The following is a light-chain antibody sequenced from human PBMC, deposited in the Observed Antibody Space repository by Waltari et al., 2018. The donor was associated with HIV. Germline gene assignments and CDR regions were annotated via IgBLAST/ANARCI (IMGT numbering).Light chain of an antibody. V-gene: IGKV1-5*03. CDR1: QDINTW. J-gene: IGKJ4*01. Sequence: DVQMSQSLSALSASVGDRVAITCRASQDINTWLAWYQQKPGKAPKLLIYRASTLESGVPSRCSGSGSVTEFTLTIDNLQPDDLATVVCQRYHTFPLAFGGGAKVE. CDR2: RAS. CDR3: QRYHTFPLA.